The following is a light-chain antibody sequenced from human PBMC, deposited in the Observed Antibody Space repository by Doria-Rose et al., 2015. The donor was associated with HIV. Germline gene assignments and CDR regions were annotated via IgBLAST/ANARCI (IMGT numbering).Light chain of an antibody. CDR1: QSISSW. CDR3: QQYNSYPVT. V-gene: IGKV1-5*03. J-gene: IGKJ1*01. CDR2: KAS. Sequence: DIRVTQSPSTLSASVGDRVTITCRASQSISSWLAWYQQKPGKAPKLLIYKASSLESGVPSRFSGSGSGTEFTLTISSLQPDDFATYYCQQYNSYPVTFGQGTKVEIK.